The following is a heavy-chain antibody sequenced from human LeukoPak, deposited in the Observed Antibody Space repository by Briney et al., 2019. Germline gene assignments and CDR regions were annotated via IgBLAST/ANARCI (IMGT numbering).Heavy chain of an antibody. Sequence: GGSLRLSCEASAFTFSSYGMHWVRQAPGKGLEWVAVISYDGSNKYYADSVRGRFTISRDNSKNTLYLQMNSLRAEDTAVYYCARSSIAAAEFDYWGQGTLVTVSS. CDR1: AFTFSSYG. CDR3: ARSSIAAAEFDY. D-gene: IGHD6-13*01. J-gene: IGHJ4*02. V-gene: IGHV3-30*19. CDR2: ISYDGSNK.